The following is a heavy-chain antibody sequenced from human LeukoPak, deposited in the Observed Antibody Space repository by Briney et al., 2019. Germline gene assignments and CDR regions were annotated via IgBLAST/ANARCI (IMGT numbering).Heavy chain of an antibody. V-gene: IGHV3-15*01. D-gene: IGHD1-26*01. CDR1: GLTFSNAW. J-gene: IGHJ3*02. Sequence: GGSLGLSCAASGLTFSNAWMSWVRQAPGKGLEWVGRIKSKTDGGTTDYGAPVKGRFIISRDDSKNTLYLQMNGLKIEDTAVYYCITDPGEWEPIWGQGTTVTVSS. CDR3: ITDPGEWEPI. CDR2: IKSKTDGGTT.